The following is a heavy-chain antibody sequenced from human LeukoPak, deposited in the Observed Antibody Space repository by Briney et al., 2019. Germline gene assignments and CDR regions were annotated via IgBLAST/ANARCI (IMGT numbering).Heavy chain of an antibody. CDR1: GFTFSSYW. V-gene: IGHV3-7*01. D-gene: IGHD3-3*01. CDR3: ASQYSTYYDFWSGYQNNYLYYFDY. Sequence: GGSLRLSCAASGFTFSSYWMSWVRQAPGKGLEWVANIKQDGSEEYYVDSVKGRFTISRDNAKNSLYLQMNSLRAEDTAVYYCASQYSTYYDFWSGYQNNYLYYFDYWGQGTLVTVSS. J-gene: IGHJ4*02. CDR2: IKQDGSEE.